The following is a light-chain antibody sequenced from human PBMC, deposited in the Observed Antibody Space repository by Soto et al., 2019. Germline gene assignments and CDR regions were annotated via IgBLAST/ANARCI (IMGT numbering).Light chain of an antibody. CDR3: CSYAGSYTVV. CDR1: SSDIGGYNY. Sequence: QAVLTQPPSASGSPGQSVTISCTGTSSDIGGYNYVSWYQQHPGKAPKLIIYEVSKRPSGVPDRFSGSKSGNTASLTISGLQAEDEADYYCCSYAGSYTVVFGGGTKLTVL. V-gene: IGLV2-8*01. CDR2: EVS. J-gene: IGLJ2*01.